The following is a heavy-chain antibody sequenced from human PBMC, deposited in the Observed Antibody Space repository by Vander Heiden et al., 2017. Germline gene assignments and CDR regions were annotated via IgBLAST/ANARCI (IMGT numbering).Heavy chain of an antibody. Sequence: QVQLVESGVGLVKPGGSLRLSCAASGFTLSDYYLGWIRQAPGKGLEWVSYISSSGSTIYYADSVKGRVTISRDNAKNSLYLQMNSLRAEETAVYYCARDFPDYDDSSGYPDALDYWGQGTMVTVYS. V-gene: IGHV3-11*01. CDR2: ISSSGSTI. CDR3: ARDFPDYDDSSGYPDALDY. J-gene: IGHJ4*02. CDR1: GFTLSDYY. D-gene: IGHD3-22*01.